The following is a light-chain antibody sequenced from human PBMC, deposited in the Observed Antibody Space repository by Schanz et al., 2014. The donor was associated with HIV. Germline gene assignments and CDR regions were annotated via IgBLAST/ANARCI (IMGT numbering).Light chain of an antibody. CDR3: SSYTSTNTLWV. CDR2: DVS. Sequence: QSVLTQPASVSGSPGQSVTISCTGTSRDVRGYNYASWYQQHPGKAPKLLIYDVSNRPSGVSNRFSGSKSGNTASLTISGLQAEDEADYYCSSYTSTNTLWVFRGGTKLTVL. CDR1: SRDVRGYNY. J-gene: IGLJ3*02. V-gene: IGLV2-14*03.